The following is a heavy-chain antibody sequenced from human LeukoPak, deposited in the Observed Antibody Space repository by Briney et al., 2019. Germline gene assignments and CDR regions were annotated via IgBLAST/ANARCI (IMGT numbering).Heavy chain of an antibody. CDR1: GYTFTNYG. D-gene: IGHD2-2*01. CDR3: AIFSGSTSCYAH. V-gene: IGHV1-18*01. Sequence: ASVKVSCKAPGYTFTNYGISWVRQAPGQGLEWMGWISAYNGHTNYAQKLQGRVTMTTDTSTSTAYMELRSLRSDDTAVYYCAIFSGSTSCYAHWGQGTLVTVSS. J-gene: IGHJ4*02. CDR2: ISAYNGHT.